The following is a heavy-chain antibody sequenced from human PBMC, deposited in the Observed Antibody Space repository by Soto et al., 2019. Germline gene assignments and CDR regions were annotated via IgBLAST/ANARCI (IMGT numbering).Heavy chain of an antibody. V-gene: IGHV4-31*03. J-gene: IGHJ4*02. CDR3: ARPWYYHDSSGYYPDPFDY. CDR2: IYYSGST. D-gene: IGHD3-22*01. CDR1: GGSISSGGYY. Sequence: SETLSLTCTVSGGSISSGGYYWSWIRQHPGNGLEWIGYIYYSGSTYYNPSLKSRVTISVDTSKNQFSLKLRSVTAADTAVYYCARPWYYHDSSGYYPDPFDYCRQGTLVTASS.